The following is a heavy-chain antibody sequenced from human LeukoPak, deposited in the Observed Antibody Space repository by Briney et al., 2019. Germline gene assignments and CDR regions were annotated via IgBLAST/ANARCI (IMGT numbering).Heavy chain of an antibody. CDR3: ARESLSDYYGSGSFSS. D-gene: IGHD3-10*01. CDR1: GGSISSYY. V-gene: IGHV4-59*01. J-gene: IGHJ5*02. Sequence: SETLSLTCTVSGGSISSYYWSWIRQPPGKGLEWIGYIYSSGTTNYNPSLKSQITISLDTSKNQVSLKLSSVTAADTAVYYCARESLSDYYGSGSFSSWSQGTLVTVSS. CDR2: IYSSGTT.